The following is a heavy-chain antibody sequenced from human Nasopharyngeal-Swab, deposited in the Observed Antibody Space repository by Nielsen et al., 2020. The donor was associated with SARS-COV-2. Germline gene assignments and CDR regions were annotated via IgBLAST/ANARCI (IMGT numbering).Heavy chain of an antibody. CDR1: GFIFAICP. V-gene: IGHV3-23*05. CDR3: AKVNWNRKREGRDR. Sequence: SLCRSGSAEGFIFAICPMSWVRQAPGKGLEWVASINNGKTFYADFVEGRFTISRDDSKSTLYLQMNSLTGEDTATYYCAKVNWNRKREGRDRWGPGTLVTVSS. D-gene: IGHD1-1*01. CDR2: INNGKT. J-gene: IGHJ5*02.